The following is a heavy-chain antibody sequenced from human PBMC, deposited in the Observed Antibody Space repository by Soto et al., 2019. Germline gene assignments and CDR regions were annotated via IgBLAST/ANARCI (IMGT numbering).Heavy chain of an antibody. V-gene: IGHV3-30*18. CDR1: GFTFSSYG. J-gene: IGHJ4*02. CDR3: AKGPIFVY. D-gene: IGHD2-21*01. Sequence: VQLVESGGGVVQPGRSLRLSCAASGFTFSSYGMHWVRQAPGKGLEWVAVISYDGSNKYYADSVKGRFTISRDNSKNTLYLQMNSLIADDTVVYYCAKGPIFVYCGQGTLVSVSS. CDR2: ISYDGSNK.